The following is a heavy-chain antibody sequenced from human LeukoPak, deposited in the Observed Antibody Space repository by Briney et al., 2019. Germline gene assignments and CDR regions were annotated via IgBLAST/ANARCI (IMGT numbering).Heavy chain of an antibody. D-gene: IGHD6-19*01. J-gene: IGHJ4*02. CDR2: ISVSVDIP. CDR1: GFTFSNYA. Sequence: GGCLRLSSAVSGFTFSNYAMSWVRQAPGKGLEWVSVISVSVDIPYYVDSLKGRFTISTDNSKSTLYLQMNSLRAQDTPAYFCGKRFIEVEKKWLVWEGNFDYWGQGTLVTVYS. V-gene: IGHV3-23*01. CDR3: GKRFIEVEKKWLVWEGNFDY.